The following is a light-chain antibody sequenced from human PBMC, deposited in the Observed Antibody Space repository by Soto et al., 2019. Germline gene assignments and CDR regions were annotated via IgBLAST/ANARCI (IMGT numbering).Light chain of an antibody. Sequence: ETAMTQSPVTLSVCPGERATLXCRASQSVSSDLVWYQQKTGKAPRLLISGTSERASGIQARLSGSGSGRDFTLNISSLEPEDFAVYYCKQRTSWQPWTFGQGTKVDIK. CDR1: QSVSSD. CDR2: GTS. CDR3: KQRTSWQPWT. V-gene: IGKV3D-11*02. J-gene: IGKJ1*01.